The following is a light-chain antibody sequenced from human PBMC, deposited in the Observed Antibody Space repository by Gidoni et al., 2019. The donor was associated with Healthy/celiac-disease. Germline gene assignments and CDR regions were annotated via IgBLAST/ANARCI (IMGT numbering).Light chain of an antibody. J-gene: IGLJ2*01. CDR1: SSNIGSNY. CDR2: RNN. Sequence: QSVLTQPPSASGPPGHRVTISCSGSSSNIGSNYVYWYQQLPGTAPKLLIYRNNQRPSGVPDRFSGSKSGTSASLAISGLWSEDEADYYCAAWDDSLSGVVFGGGTKLTVL. CDR3: AAWDDSLSGVV. V-gene: IGLV1-47*03.